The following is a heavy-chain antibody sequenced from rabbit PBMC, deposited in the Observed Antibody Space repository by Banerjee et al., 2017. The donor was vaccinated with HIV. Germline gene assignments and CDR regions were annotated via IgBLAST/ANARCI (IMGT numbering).Heavy chain of an antibody. CDR2: IGTGRGST. Sequence: GGLFQPGGSLALTCKASGFSLSNNYVMCWVRQAPEKGLEWIGCIGTGRGSTYYATWVISRFTITSNTNQNTVTLQMTSLTAADTATYFCARDLAGVVGWNFGLWGQGTLVTVS. D-gene: IGHD4-1*01. J-gene: IGHJ3*01. CDR1: GFSLSNNY. V-gene: IGHV1S28*01. CDR3: ARDLAGVVGWNFGL.